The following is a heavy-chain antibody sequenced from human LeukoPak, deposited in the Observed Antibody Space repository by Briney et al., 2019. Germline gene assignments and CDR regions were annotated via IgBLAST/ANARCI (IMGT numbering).Heavy chain of an antibody. Sequence: PGGSLRLSCAASGFTFSSYAMSWVRQAPGKGLEWVSAISGSGGSTYYADSVKGRFTISRDNSKNTLYLQMNSLRAEDTAVYYCAAHGVPAAIPALRKYFQHWGQGTLVTVSS. CDR3: AAHGVPAAIPALRKYFQH. V-gene: IGHV3-23*01. J-gene: IGHJ1*01. D-gene: IGHD2-2*02. CDR1: GFTFSSYA. CDR2: ISGSGGST.